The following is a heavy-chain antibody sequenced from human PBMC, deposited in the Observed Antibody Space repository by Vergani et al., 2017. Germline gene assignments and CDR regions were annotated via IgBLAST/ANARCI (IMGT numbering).Heavy chain of an antibody. J-gene: IGHJ3*02. CDR3: ARGVYYYDSSGYYRDAFDI. CDR2: IIPIFGTA. V-gene: IGHV1-69*01. D-gene: IGHD3-22*01. CDR1: GGTFSSYA. Sequence: QVQLVQSGAEVKKPGSSVKVSCKASGGTFSSYAISWVRQAPGQGLEWMGGIIPIFGTANYAQKFQGRVTITADESTSTAYMELSSLRSEDTAVYYCARGVYYYDSSGYYRDAFDIWGQGTMVTVSS.